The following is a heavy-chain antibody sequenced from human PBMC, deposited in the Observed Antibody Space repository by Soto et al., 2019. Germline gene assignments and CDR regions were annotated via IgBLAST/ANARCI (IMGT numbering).Heavy chain of an antibody. Sequence: PGGSLRLSCAASGFTFSSYAMSWVRQAPGKGLEWVSAISGSGGSTYYADSVKGRFTISRDNSKNTLYLQMNSLRAEDTAVYYCAKDLKRYFDWLPETPDAFDIWGQGTMVTVSS. CDR2: ISGSGGST. V-gene: IGHV3-23*01. CDR1: GFTFSSYA. CDR3: AKDLKRYFDWLPETPDAFDI. J-gene: IGHJ3*02. D-gene: IGHD3-9*01.